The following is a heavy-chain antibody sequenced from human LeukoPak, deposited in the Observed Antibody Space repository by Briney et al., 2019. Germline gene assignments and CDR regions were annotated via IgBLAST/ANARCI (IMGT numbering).Heavy chain of an antibody. CDR1: GFTFSSYS. D-gene: IGHD6-19*01. Sequence: PGGSLRLSCAASGFTFSSYSMNWVRQAPGKGLEWVSSISSSSSYIYYADSVKGRFTISRDNAKNSLYLQMNSLGAEDTAVYYCARDPPYSSGWDYYYYYMDVWGKGTTVTVSS. CDR2: ISSSSSYI. J-gene: IGHJ6*03. V-gene: IGHV3-21*01. CDR3: ARDPPYSSGWDYYYYYMDV.